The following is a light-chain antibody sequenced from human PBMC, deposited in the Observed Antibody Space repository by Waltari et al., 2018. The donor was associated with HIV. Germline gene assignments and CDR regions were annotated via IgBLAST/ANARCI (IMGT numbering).Light chain of an antibody. CDR1: SNDIGAYNY. J-gene: IGLJ2*01. Sequence: QSALTQPRSVSGSPGQSVTISCVGTSNDIGAYNYVSWYQQHPGKAPKVMVSDVNKRPSGVPVPFSGSTSGYTASLTISGLQAADEADYYCCSYAGSRVIFGGGTKLTVL. CDR2: DVN. CDR3: CSYAGSRVI. V-gene: IGLV2-11*01.